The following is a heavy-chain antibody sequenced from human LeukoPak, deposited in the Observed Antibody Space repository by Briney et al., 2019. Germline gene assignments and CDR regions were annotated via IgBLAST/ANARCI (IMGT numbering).Heavy chain of an antibody. CDR1: GYTFTSYG. J-gene: IGHJ6*03. CDR3: ARGARTPYYYYMDV. Sequence: ASVKVSCKASGYTFTSYGISWVRQAPGQGLEWMGWISAYNGNTNYAQKLQGRVTMTTDTSTSTAYMELRSLRSDDTAVYYWARGARTPYYYYMDVWGKGTTVTVSS. CDR2: ISAYNGNT. V-gene: IGHV1-18*01.